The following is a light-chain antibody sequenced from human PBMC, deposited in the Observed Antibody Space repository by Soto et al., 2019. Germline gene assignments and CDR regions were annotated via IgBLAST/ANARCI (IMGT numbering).Light chain of an antibody. CDR2: EVS. V-gene: IGLV2-8*01. CDR1: SSDVGGYNY. Sequence: QSVLTQPPSASGSPGQSVTISCTGTSSDVGGYNYVSWYQQYPGKAPKLMIYEVSKRPSGVPDRFSGSKSGKTASLTVSGLQAEDEADYYCSSYAGSNIGVFGGGTKVTVL. J-gene: IGLJ3*02. CDR3: SSYAGSNIGV.